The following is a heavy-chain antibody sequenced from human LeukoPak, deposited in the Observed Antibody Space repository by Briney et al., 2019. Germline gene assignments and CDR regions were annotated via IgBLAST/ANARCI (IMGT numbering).Heavy chain of an antibody. V-gene: IGHV1-2*02. Sequence: ASVKVSCKASGYTFTGYYMHWVRQAPGQGLEWMGWINPNSGGTNYAQKLQGRVTMTRDTSISTAYMELSRLTSDDTAVYYCAKEVHYYDSSDYFPLGYWGQGTLITVSS. CDR1: GYTFTGYY. D-gene: IGHD3-22*01. CDR3: AKEVHYYDSSDYFPLGY. J-gene: IGHJ4*02. CDR2: INPNSGGT.